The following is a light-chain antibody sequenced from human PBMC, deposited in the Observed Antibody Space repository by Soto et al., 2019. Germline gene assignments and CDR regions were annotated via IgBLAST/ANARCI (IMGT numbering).Light chain of an antibody. CDR3: QQRGNWPVT. Sequence: IVLTQSPATLSLSPGERATLSCRASQSVKSHVAWYQLKPGQSPRLLIFDTTNRATGTPTRFSGSGSGTDFTRTISRLEPEDFAVYYCQQRGNWPVTFGGGTKVEI. V-gene: IGKV3-11*01. J-gene: IGKJ4*01. CDR2: DTT. CDR1: QSVKSH.